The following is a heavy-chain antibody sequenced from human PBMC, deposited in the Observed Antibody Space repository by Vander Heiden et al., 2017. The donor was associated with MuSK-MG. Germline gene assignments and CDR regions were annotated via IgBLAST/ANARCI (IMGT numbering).Heavy chain of an antibody. CDR2: INPSGGST. D-gene: IGHD4-17*01. CDR1: GYTFTSYD. J-gene: IGHJ4*02. Sequence: QVKLVQSGAEVKKPGASVKVSCKPHGYTFTSYDMHWVRQAPGQGLEWMGIINPSGGSTSYAQKFQGRVTMTRDTSTSTVYMELSSLRSEDTAVYYCARVDYGDKIGLDYWGQGTLVTVSS. V-gene: IGHV1-46*01. CDR3: ARVDYGDKIGLDY.